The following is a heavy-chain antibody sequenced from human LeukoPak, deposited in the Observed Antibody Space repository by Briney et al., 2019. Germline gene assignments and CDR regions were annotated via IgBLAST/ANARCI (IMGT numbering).Heavy chain of an antibody. V-gene: IGHV3-30*04. D-gene: IGHD3-22*01. CDR3: AKDDSGGYYYY. J-gene: IGHJ4*02. CDR1: GFTFGDYA. CDR2: ISYDGSNK. Sequence: GRSLRLSCTASGFTFGDYALSWFRQAPGKGLEWVAVISYDGSNKYYADSVKGRFTISRDNSKNTLYLQMNSLRAEDTAVYYCAKDDSGGYYYYWGQGTLVTVSS.